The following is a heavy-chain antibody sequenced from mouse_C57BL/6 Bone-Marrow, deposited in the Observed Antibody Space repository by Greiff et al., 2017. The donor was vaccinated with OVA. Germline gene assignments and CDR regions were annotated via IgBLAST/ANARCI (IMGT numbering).Heavy chain of an antibody. J-gene: IGHJ3*01. CDR2: IHPSDSDT. CDR1: GYTFTSYW. V-gene: IGHV1-74*01. CDR3: TLGYYGSSYGFAY. Sequence: QVQLQQPGAELVKPGASVKVSRKASGYTFTSYWMHWVKQRPGQGLEWIGRIHPSDSDTNYNQNFKGKATLTVDRSSSTAYMQLSSLTSEDSALYYCTLGYYGSSYGFAYWGLGTLVTVSA. D-gene: IGHD1-1*01.